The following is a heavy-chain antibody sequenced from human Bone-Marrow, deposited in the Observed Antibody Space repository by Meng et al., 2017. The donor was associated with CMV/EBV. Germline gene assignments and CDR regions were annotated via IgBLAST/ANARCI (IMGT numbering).Heavy chain of an antibody. V-gene: IGHV3-66*02. CDR3: ARSMVTRDWFDP. Sequence: SCAAAGFTVSSNYMGWVRQAPGKGLEWVSVIYSGGSTYYADSVRGRFTISRDNSKNTLYLQMNSLRAEDTAVYYCARSMVTRDWFDPWGQGTLVTVSS. J-gene: IGHJ5*02. CDR1: GFTVSSNY. CDR2: IYSGGST. D-gene: IGHD3-10*01.